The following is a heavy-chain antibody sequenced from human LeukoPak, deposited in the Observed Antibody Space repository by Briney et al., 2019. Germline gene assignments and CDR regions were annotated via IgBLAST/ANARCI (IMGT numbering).Heavy chain of an antibody. CDR3: ARDTYRFDDY. CDR2: IKEDGSDK. J-gene: IGHJ4*02. Sequence: PGGSLRLSCAASGSTFSNYWMSWVRQAPGKGLEWVASIKEDGSDKYYVDSVKGRFTISRDNAKNSLYLQMDSLRADDTAVYYCARDTYRFDDYWGQGTLVTVSS. CDR1: GSTFSNYW. V-gene: IGHV3-7*01.